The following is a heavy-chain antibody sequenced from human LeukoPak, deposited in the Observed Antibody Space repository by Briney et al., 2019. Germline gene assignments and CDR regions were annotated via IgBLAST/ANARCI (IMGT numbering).Heavy chain of an antibody. CDR3: ARHFGYSSGWPLDY. J-gene: IGHJ4*02. Sequence: SETLSLTCTVSGGSISSSSYYWGWIRQPPGKGLEWIGSIYYSGSTYYNPSLKSRVTISVDTSKNQFSLKLSSVTAADTAVYYCARHFGYSSGWPLDYWGQGTLVTVPS. D-gene: IGHD6-19*01. V-gene: IGHV4-39*01. CDR1: GGSISSSSYY. CDR2: IYYSGST.